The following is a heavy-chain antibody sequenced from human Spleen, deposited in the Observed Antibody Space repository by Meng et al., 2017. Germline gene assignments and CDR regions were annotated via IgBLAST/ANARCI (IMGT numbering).Heavy chain of an antibody. Sequence: GGSLRLSCAASGFSVSHNYMSWVRQAPGKGLEWVGRIKSKTDGGTTDYAAPVKGRFTISRDDSKNTLYLQMNSLKTEDTAVYYCTTGYYYDSSGLNDYWGQGTLVTVSS. CDR2: IKSKTDGGTT. CDR3: TTGYYYDSSGLNDY. J-gene: IGHJ4*02. D-gene: IGHD3-22*01. CDR1: GFSVSHNY. V-gene: IGHV3-15*01.